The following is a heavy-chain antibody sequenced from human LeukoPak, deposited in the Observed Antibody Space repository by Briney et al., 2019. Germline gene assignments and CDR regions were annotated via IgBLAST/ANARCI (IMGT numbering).Heavy chain of an antibody. Sequence: SVKISCKASGGTFSSYAISWVRQAPGQGLEWMGRIIPIFGTANYAQKFQGRVTITTDESTSTAYMELSSLRSEDTAVYYCARTNYDFWSGYHWFDPWGQGTLVTVSS. J-gene: IGHJ5*02. V-gene: IGHV1-69*05. D-gene: IGHD3-3*01. CDR2: IIPIFGTA. CDR3: ARTNYDFWSGYHWFDP. CDR1: GGTFSSYA.